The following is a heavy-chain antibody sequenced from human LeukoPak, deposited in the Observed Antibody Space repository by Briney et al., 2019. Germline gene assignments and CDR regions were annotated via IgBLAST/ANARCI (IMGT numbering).Heavy chain of an antibody. V-gene: IGHV4-59*01. CDR2: IYYSGST. Sequence: SETLSLTCTVSGGSISSYYWSWIWQPPGKGLEWIGYIYYSGSTNYNPSLKSRVTISVDTSKNQFSLKLSSVTAADTAVYYCARVRSSGYPPPPAFDYWGQGTLVTVSS. CDR3: ARVRSSGYPPPPAFDY. D-gene: IGHD3-22*01. CDR1: GGSISSYY. J-gene: IGHJ4*02.